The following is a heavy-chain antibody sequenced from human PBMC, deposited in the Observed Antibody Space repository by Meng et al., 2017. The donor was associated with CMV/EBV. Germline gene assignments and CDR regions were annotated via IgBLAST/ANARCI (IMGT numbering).Heavy chain of an antibody. CDR3: ARGGSSSSYYNWFDP. V-gene: IGHV4-34*01. J-gene: IGHJ5*02. Sequence: VYGGSVSGYYGSRSRQTPGKGVEWIGESNDSGSTNYNASLKRRVTISVDTSKNKFFLKLSSVNAADTAVYYCARGGSSSSYYNWFDPWGQGTLVTVSS. CDR1: GGSVSGYY. CDR2: SNDSGST. D-gene: IGHD6-13*01.